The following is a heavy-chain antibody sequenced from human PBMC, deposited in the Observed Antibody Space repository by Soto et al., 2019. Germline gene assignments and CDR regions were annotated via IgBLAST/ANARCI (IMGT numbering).Heavy chain of an antibody. CDR3: ASLVTSSGWYATVLRAFDI. CDR2: MNPNSGNT. D-gene: IGHD6-19*01. V-gene: IGHV1-8*01. J-gene: IGHJ3*02. Sequence: ASVKVSCKASGYTFTSYDINWVRQATGQGLEWMGWMNPNSGNTGYAQKFQGRVTMTRNTSISTAYMELSSLRSEDTAVYYCASLVTSSGWYATVLRAFDIWGQGTMVTVSS. CDR1: GYTFTSYD.